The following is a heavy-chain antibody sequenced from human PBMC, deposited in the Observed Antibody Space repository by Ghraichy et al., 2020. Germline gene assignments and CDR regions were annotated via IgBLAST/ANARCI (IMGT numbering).Heavy chain of an antibody. J-gene: IGHJ6*02. Sequence: GGSLRLSCAASGFTFSSYGMHWVRQAPGKGLEWVAVIWYDGSNKYYADSVKGRFTISRDNSKNTLYLQMNSLRAEDTAVYYCARERIAVAGAYYYYGMDVSGQGTTVTVSS. CDR2: IWYDGSNK. V-gene: IGHV3-33*01. CDR3: ARERIAVAGAYYYYGMDV. D-gene: IGHD6-19*01. CDR1: GFTFSSYG.